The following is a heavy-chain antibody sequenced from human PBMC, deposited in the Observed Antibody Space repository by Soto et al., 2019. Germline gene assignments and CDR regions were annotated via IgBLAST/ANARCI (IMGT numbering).Heavy chain of an antibody. CDR1: GGSISSYY. Sequence: QVQLQESGPGLVKPSETLSLTCTVSGGSISSYYWSWIRQPPGKGLEWIGYIYYSGSTNYNPSLKSRVTLSADRSKIQYSLKLSSVTAADTAVHILARVQPYFDNSGSLDYWGQGTLVTVSS. J-gene: IGHJ4*02. CDR3: ARVQPYFDNSGSLDY. D-gene: IGHD3-22*01. V-gene: IGHV4-59*01. CDR2: IYYSGST.